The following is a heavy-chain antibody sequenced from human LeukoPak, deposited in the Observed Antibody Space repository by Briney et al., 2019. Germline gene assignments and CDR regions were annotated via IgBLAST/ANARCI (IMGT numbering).Heavy chain of an antibody. D-gene: IGHD6-19*01. CDR2: INHSGST. V-gene: IGHV4-39*07. J-gene: IGHJ6*03. Sequence: SETLSITCTVSGGSISGSYNYWSWIRQPPGKGLEWIGEINHSGSTNYNPSLKSRVTISVDTSKNQFSLKLSSVTAADTAVYYCARLREQWLVRGGTWYYYYMDVWGKGTTVTISS. CDR3: ARLREQWLVRGGTWYYYYMDV. CDR1: GGSISGSYNY.